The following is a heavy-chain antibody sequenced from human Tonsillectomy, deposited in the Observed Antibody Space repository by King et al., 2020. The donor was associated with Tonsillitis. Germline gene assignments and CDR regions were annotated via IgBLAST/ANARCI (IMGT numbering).Heavy chain of an antibody. CDR3: AVGEPYDY. Sequence: VQLVESEGGVVQPGRSLRLSCAASGFTFSSYGVHWVRQAPGKGLDWVAVISYDGSNKNYADSVKGRFTISRDNSNNTLYLQMNSLRAEDTAVYYCAVGEPYDYWGQGTLVTVSS. CDR1: GFTFSSYG. J-gene: IGHJ4*02. V-gene: IGHV3-33*05. D-gene: IGHD3-10*01. CDR2: ISYDGSNK.